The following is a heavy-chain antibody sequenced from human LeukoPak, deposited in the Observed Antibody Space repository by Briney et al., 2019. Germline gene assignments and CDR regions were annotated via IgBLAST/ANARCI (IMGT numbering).Heavy chain of an antibody. CDR2: ISSSSSTI. V-gene: IGHV3-48*01. CDR1: GFTFSSYS. Sequence: GGSLRLSCAASGFTFSSYSMNWVRQAPGKGLEWVSYISSSSSTIYYADSVKGRFTISRDNAKNSLYLQMNSLRAEDTAVYYCARGRFNYDSSGYSSFYHWGQGTLVTVSS. J-gene: IGHJ4*02. CDR3: ARGRFNYDSSGYSSFYH. D-gene: IGHD3-22*01.